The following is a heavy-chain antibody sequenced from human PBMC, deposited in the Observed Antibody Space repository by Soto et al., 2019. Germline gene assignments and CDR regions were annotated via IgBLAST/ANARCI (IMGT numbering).Heavy chain of an antibody. J-gene: IGHJ4*02. CDR2: IYYSGNT. CDR1: GGSINSNTYY. CDR3: ARGVVGATAPDY. D-gene: IGHD2-15*01. V-gene: IGHV4-39*01. Sequence: QLQLQESGPGLVKPSETLSLTCTVSGGSINSNTYYWGWIRQPPGKGLEWIGSIYYSGNTYYNPSLKSRVTISVDTSNNQFSLKLSSVTAADAAVYFCARGVVGATAPDYCGQGTLVIVSS.